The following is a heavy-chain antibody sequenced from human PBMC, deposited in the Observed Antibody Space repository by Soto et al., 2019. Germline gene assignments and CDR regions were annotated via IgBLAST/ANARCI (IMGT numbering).Heavy chain of an antibody. V-gene: IGHV2-70*01. CDR1: GFSLSTSGMC. CDR3: ARITVRGALYYYGMDV. D-gene: IGHD3-10*01. J-gene: IGHJ6*02. Sequence: SGSTLVNPTHTLTLTCTFSGFSLSTSGMCVSWIRQPPGKALEWLALIHWDDDKYYSTSLKTRLTISKDTSKNQVVLTMTNMDPGDTATYYCARITVRGALYYYGMDVWGQGTTVTVSS. CDR2: IHWDDDK.